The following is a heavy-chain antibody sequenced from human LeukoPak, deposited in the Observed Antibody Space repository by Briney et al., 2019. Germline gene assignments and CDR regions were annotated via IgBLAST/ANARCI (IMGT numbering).Heavy chain of an antibody. Sequence: PSETLSLTCTVSGGSVSSNAYYWGWIRQTPGKGLEWIGNAYFSGHKYYNPSLKSRVTIFVDTSKNEFSLKLSSVTAADTAVYYCARLGGYNLSRNAFDIWGRGTSVTVSS. D-gene: IGHD5-24*01. CDR3: ARLGGYNLSRNAFDI. J-gene: IGHJ3*02. V-gene: IGHV4-39*01. CDR2: AYFSGHK. CDR1: GGSVSSNAYY.